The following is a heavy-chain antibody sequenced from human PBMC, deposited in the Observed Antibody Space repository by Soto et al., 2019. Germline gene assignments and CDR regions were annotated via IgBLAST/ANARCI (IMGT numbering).Heavy chain of an antibody. V-gene: IGHV1-18*01. CDR3: ARVKVRAAILGAFDL. D-gene: IGHD2-2*02. CDR2: INPIKGDT. CDR1: GYTFSTYG. J-gene: IGHJ3*01. Sequence: ASVKVSCKASGYTFSTYGITWVRQAPGQGLDWMGWINPIKGDTNSAAIFQDRVTMTTDTSTRTAYMELRSLKSDDTAVYYCARVKVRAAILGAFDLWGQGTLVTVSS.